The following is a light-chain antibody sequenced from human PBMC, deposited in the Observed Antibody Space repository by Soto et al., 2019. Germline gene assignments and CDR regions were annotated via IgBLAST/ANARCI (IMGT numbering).Light chain of an antibody. CDR2: GAS. Sequence: EIVLTQSPGILSLSPGERATLSCRASQSVSSSYLARYQQKPGQAPRLLMYGASTRATGIPDRFSGSGSGTDFTLTISRLEPEDFTVYYCQLYGSPTPTFGQGTKVEIK. CDR3: QLYGSPTPT. V-gene: IGKV3-20*01. CDR1: QSVSSSY. J-gene: IGKJ1*01.